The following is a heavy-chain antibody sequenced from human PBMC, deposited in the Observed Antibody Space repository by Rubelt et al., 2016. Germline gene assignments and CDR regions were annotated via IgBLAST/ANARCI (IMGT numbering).Heavy chain of an antibody. V-gene: IGHV1-18*01. D-gene: IGHD6-6*01. CDR3: ARDRIRIAARQGWYFDL. CDR2: ISAYNGNT. CDR1: GYTFTSYG. J-gene: IGHJ2*01. Sequence: QVQLVQSGAEVKKPGASVKVSCKASGYTFTSYGISWVRQAPGQGLEWMGWISAYNGNTNYAQKLQGRVTRTAGTSTSTAYMELRSLRSDDTAVYYCARDRIRIAARQGWYFDLWGRGTLVTVSS.